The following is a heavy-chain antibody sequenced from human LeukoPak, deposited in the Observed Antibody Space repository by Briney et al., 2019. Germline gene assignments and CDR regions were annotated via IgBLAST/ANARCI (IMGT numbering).Heavy chain of an antibody. Sequence: ASVKVSCKASGYTFTVYCMHWVRQAPGQGLEWMGRINPNSGGTNYAQQFQGRVTMTRDTSISTAYMELSRLRSDDTAVYYCASDSSADAFDIWGQGTMVTVSS. D-gene: IGHD6-19*01. CDR1: GYTFTVYC. V-gene: IGHV1-2*06. CDR2: INPNSGGT. CDR3: ASDSSADAFDI. J-gene: IGHJ3*02.